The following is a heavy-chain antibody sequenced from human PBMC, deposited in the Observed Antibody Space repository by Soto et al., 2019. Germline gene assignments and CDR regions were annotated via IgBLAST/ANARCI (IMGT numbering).Heavy chain of an antibody. V-gene: IGHV1-69*02. J-gene: IGHJ6*03. D-gene: IGHD6-13*01. Sequence: SVKVSCKASGGTFSSYTISWVRQAPGQGLEWMGRIIPILGIANYAQKFQGRVTITADKSTSTAYMELSSLRSEDTAVYYCARGSSSRARYYYMDVWGKGTTVTVS. CDR3: ARGSSSRARYYYMDV. CDR2: IIPILGIA. CDR1: GGTFSSYT.